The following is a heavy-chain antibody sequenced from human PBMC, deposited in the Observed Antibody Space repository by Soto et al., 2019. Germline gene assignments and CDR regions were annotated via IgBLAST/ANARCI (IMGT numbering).Heavy chain of an antibody. CDR2: IYYSGST. CDR1: GGSISSGGYY. CDR3: ARSYGGNSSWGFDY. Sequence: QVQLQESGPGLVKPSHTLSLTCSVSGGSISSGGYYWSWIRQHPGKGLEWIGYIYYSGSTYYNPSLKSRVTIPVDTSKNQFSLKLSSVTAADTAVYYCARSYGGNSSWGFDYWGQGTLVTVSS. D-gene: IGHD4-17*01. V-gene: IGHV4-31*03. J-gene: IGHJ4*02.